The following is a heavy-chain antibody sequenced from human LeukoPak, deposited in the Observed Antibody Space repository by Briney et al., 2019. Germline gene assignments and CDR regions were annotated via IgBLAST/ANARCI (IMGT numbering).Heavy chain of an antibody. CDR3: ARGRDYYDTNYFDY. CDR1: GFTFSSYW. V-gene: IGHV3-7*01. J-gene: IGHJ4*02. Sequence: GGSLRLSCAASGFTFSSYWMSWVRQAPGKGLEWVANIKQDGSEKYYVDSVKGRFTISRDNAKNSLYLQMNSLRAEDTAVYYCARGRDYYDTNYFDYWGQGTLVTASS. CDR2: IKQDGSEK. D-gene: IGHD3-22*01.